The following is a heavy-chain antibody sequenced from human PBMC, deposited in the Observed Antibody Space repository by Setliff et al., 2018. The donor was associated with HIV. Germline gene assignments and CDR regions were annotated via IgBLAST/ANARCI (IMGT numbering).Heavy chain of an antibody. J-gene: IGHJ3*02. Sequence: PGGSLRLSCAASGFTFSSYAISWVRQAPGKGLEWVTLISYDGSNEYYADSVKGRFTISRDNSRNTLYLQMNSLRPEDTAVYYCARDRVNEGVPFDIWGRGTMVTVSS. V-gene: IGHV3-30*04. D-gene: IGHD3-3*01. CDR1: GFTFSSYA. CDR2: ISYDGSNE. CDR3: ARDRVNEGVPFDI.